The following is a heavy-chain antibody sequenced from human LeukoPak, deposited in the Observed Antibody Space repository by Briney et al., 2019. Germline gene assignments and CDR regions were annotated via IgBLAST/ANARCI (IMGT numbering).Heavy chain of an antibody. J-gene: IGHJ4*02. V-gene: IGHV3-53*01. CDR2: IYSGGNT. D-gene: IGHD2-21*02. Sequence: GGSLRLSCAASGLSVSNTYMSWVRQAPGKGLEWVSIIYSGGNTYYGDSVKGRFTISRDNSKNTLYLQMNRLRPEDTAVYYCARGTVTAPDYWGQGTLVTVSS. CDR3: ARGTVTAPDY. CDR1: GLSVSNTY.